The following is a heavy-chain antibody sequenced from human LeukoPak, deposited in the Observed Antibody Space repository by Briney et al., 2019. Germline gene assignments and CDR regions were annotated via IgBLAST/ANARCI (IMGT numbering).Heavy chain of an antibody. J-gene: IGHJ4*02. D-gene: IGHD5-18*01. Sequence: GGSLRLSCAASGFTFSNAWMSWVRQAPGKGLEWVGRIKSKTDGGTTDYAAPVKGRFTISRDDSKNTLYLQMNSLKTEDTAVYYCTTWARGYSYGFDYWGQGTLVTVSS. V-gene: IGHV3-15*01. CDR2: IKSKTDGGTT. CDR3: TTWARGYSYGFDY. CDR1: GFTFSNAW.